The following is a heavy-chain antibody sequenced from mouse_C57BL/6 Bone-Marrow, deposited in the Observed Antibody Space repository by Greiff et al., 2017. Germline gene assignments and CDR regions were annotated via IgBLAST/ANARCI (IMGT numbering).Heavy chain of an antibody. D-gene: IGHD4-1*01. J-gene: IGHJ3*01. CDR2: IDPSDSYT. CDR1: GYTFPSYW. V-gene: IGHV1-59*01. Sequence: QFQLQQPGAELVRPGTSVKLSCKASGYTFPSYWMHWLKQRPGQGLEWIGVIDPSDSYTNNNQKFKGKATLTVDTSSSTAYMRLCSLTSEDSAVDYCARDRLTGSWCAYWGQGTLVTVSA. CDR3: ARDRLTGSWCAY.